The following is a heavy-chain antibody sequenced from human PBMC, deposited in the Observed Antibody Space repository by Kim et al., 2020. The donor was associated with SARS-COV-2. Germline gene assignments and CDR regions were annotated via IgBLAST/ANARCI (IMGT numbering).Heavy chain of an antibody. Sequence: SHTPSTKSGVTIPVDTSKNQFSLKLSSVTAADTAVYYCARAGALGTKFDYWGQGALVTVSS. J-gene: IGHJ4*02. V-gene: IGHV4-30-2*04. D-gene: IGHD2-8*01. CDR3: ARAGALGTKFDY.